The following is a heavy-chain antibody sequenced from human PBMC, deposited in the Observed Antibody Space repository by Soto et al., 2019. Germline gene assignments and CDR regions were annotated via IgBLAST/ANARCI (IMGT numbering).Heavy chain of an antibody. CDR2: IIPVFGRP. V-gene: IGHV1-69*01. D-gene: IGHD5-12*01. CDR1: GGTFSSFG. Sequence: QVHLVQSGAELKKPGSSVKVSCKASGGTFSSFGISWVRQAPGQGLEWMGGIIPVFGRPNYAQRFRGRLTITADESTNTGYMELIDLRSEDTDVYYCAREGRGYNFWGQGTQVTVSS. CDR3: AREGRGYNF. J-gene: IGHJ4*02.